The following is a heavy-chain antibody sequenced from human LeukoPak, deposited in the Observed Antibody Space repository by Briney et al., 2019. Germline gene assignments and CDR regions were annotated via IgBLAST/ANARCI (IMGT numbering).Heavy chain of an antibody. D-gene: IGHD6-13*01. J-gene: IGHJ4*02. CDR1: GGTFSSYA. Sequence: VASVKVSCKASGGTFSSYAISWVRQAPGQGLEWMGRIIPILGIANYAQKFQGRVTITADKSTSTAYMELSSLRSEDTAVYHCARDQIAAAGRVDYWGRGTLVTVSS. CDR3: ARDQIAAAGRVDY. V-gene: IGHV1-69*04. CDR2: IIPILGIA.